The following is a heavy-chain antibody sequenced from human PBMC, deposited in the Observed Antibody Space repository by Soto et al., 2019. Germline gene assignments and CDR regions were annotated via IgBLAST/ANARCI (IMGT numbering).Heavy chain of an antibody. D-gene: IGHD3-10*01. CDR1: GASITSRGSY. CDR3: ARETMWPSGRYYYYHMDV. CDR2: ISYSGNT. J-gene: IGHJ6*02. Sequence: QVQLQESGPGLVKPSQTLSLTCSVSGASITSRGSYWTWIRQPPGKGLEWIGHISYSGNTFYNSSLQSRLTISVDTSKNQFSLKMTSVTAADTAAYFCARETMWPSGRYYYYHMDVWGQGTTVPVSS. V-gene: IGHV4-30-4*01.